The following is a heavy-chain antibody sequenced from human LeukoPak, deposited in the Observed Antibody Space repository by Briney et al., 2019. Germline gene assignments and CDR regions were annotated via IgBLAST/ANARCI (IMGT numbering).Heavy chain of an antibody. J-gene: IGHJ6*03. CDR3: ARDRDYCSGGSCYYYYYMDV. Sequence: ASVKVSCKASGYTFIGYYIHWVRQAPGQGLEWMGWINPNSGGTNYAQKFQGRVTMTRDTSISTAYMELSRLRSDDTAVYYCARDRDYCSGGSCYYYYYMDVWGKGTTVTVSS. CDR2: INPNSGGT. V-gene: IGHV1-2*02. D-gene: IGHD2-15*01. CDR1: GYTFIGYY.